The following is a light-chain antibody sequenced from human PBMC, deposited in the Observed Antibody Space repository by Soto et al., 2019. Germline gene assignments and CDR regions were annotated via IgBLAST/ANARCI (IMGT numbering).Light chain of an antibody. V-gene: IGLV2-8*01. CDR1: SSDFGAFDY. Sequence: QAVLNQPPSASGSPGRAVTISCTGNSSDFGAFDYVSWYQQHPGKAPKVMIYDVSKRPSGVPDRFSGSKSGNTASLTVSGLQAEDEADYFCCAYAGSYTRYVFGSGTKVTVL. J-gene: IGLJ1*01. CDR2: DVS. CDR3: CAYAGSYTRYV.